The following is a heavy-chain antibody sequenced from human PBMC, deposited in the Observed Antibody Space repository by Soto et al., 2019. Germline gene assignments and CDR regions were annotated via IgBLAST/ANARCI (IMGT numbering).Heavy chain of an antibody. D-gene: IGHD2-2*01. Sequence: ASVKVSCKASGYTFTGYYMHWVRQAPGQGLEWMGWINPNSGGTNYAQKFQGWVTMTRDTSISTAYMELSRLRSDDTAVYYCARPYCSSTSCYDAFDIWGQGTMVNVSS. J-gene: IGHJ3*02. CDR2: INPNSGGT. V-gene: IGHV1-2*04. CDR1: GYTFTGYY. CDR3: ARPYCSSTSCYDAFDI.